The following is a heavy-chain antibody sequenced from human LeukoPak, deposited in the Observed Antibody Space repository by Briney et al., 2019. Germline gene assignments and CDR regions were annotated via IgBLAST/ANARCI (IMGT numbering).Heavy chain of an antibody. D-gene: IGHD6-6*01. CDR1: GGSFSGFY. CDR3: ARGLVEYSSSNYFDS. CDR2: INHSGST. V-gene: IGHV4-34*01. J-gene: IGHJ4*02. Sequence: SEALSLTCAVYGGSFSGFYWSWIRQPPGKGLEWIGEINHSGSTNYNPSLKSRVTISVDTSKNQFSLKLSSVTAADTAVYFCARGLVEYSSSNYFDSWGQGTLVTVSS.